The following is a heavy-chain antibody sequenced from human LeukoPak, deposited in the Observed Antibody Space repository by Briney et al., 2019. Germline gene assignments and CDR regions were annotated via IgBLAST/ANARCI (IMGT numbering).Heavy chain of an antibody. D-gene: IGHD1-26*01. Sequence: SETLSLTCTVSSGSIDNNTFYWGWVRQPPGRGLEWLGSLYYSGSTYYNPSLKSRIAISVDTSKNHFSLKMRSVTAADTAVYYCARRSDSGSDDGEDYFDNWGQGTLVTVSS. V-gene: IGHV4-39*02. CDR1: SGSIDNNTFY. CDR3: ARRSDSGSDDGEDYFDN. CDR2: LYYSGST. J-gene: IGHJ4*02.